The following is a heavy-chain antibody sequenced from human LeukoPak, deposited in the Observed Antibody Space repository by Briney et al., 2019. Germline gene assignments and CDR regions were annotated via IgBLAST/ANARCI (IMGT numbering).Heavy chain of an antibody. J-gene: IGHJ5*02. V-gene: IGHV4-4*07. CDR3: ASGYLRGASVWNWFGP. Sequence: SETLSLTCTVSGGSITSDYWSWIRQPPGRGLEWIGRISIGGNTRYSPSLQSRVTMSIDTSNNQFSLKLSSVTAADTAVYYCASGYLRGASVWNWFGPWGQGILVTVSS. D-gene: IGHD2-15*01. CDR2: ISIGGNT. CDR1: GGSITSDY.